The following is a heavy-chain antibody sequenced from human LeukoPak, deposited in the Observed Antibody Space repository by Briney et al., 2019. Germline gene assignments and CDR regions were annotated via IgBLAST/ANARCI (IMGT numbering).Heavy chain of an antibody. V-gene: IGHV3-72*01. Sequence: GGSLRLSCAASGFTFSDHFLAWVRQAPGKGLEWVGRTRNKANSYITEYAASVKGRFTISRDDSKNSLYLQMSSLKTDDTAMYYCASVRGTFGYWGQGTLVTVSS. CDR2: TRNKANSYIT. J-gene: IGHJ4*02. D-gene: IGHD1-26*01. CDR1: GFTFSDHF. CDR3: ASVRGTFGY.